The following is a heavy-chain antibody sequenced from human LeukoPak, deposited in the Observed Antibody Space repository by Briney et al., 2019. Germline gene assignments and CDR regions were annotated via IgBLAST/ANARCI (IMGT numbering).Heavy chain of an antibody. V-gene: IGHV3-30*01. D-gene: IGHD6-13*01. CDR3: AREGQPYNWFDP. Sequence: GGSLRLYCAASGFTFSSYAMHWVRQAPGKGLEWVAVISYDGSNKYYADSVKGRFTISRDDSKRTLYLQMNSLRAEDTAVYYCAREGQPYNWFDPWGQGTLVTVSS. CDR2: ISYDGSNK. CDR1: GFTFSSYA. J-gene: IGHJ5*02.